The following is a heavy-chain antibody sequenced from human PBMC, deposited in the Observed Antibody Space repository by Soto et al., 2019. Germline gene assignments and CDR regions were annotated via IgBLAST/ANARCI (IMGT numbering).Heavy chain of an antibody. Sequence: ETLSLTCSISGGSISGYNWNWIRQTPGKGVEWIGYFHNSGNPKYSSSLKSRVTISFDMSKSQVYLQLTSVTAADTAVYYCARFGAAAAHDDNWGRGVLVTVSS. J-gene: IGHJ4*01. CDR1: GGSISGYN. CDR2: FHNSGNP. D-gene: IGHD6-13*01. CDR3: ARFGAAAAHDDN. V-gene: IGHV4-59*01.